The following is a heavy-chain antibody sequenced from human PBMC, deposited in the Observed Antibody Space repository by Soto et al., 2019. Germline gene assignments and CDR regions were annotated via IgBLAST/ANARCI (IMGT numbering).Heavy chain of an antibody. V-gene: IGHV1-18*01. D-gene: IGHD6-13*01. CDR1: GYTFTSYG. CDR2: ISAYNGNT. CDR3: ARRTGSSWYSLGFAEPDNDY. J-gene: IGHJ4*02. Sequence: ASVKVSCKASGYTFTSYGISWVRQAPGQGLEWMGWISAYNGNTNYAQKLQGRVTMTTDTSTSTAYMELRSLRSDDTAVYYCARRTGSSWYSLGFAEPDNDYWGQGTLVTVSS.